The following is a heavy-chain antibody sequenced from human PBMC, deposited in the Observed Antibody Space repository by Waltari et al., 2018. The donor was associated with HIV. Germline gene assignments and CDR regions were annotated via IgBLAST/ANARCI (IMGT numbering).Heavy chain of an antibody. V-gene: IGHV3-9*01. CDR3: AKDKRRYCSSTSCYYYFDY. CDR2: ISWNSGRI. Sequence: EVQLVESGGGLVQPGRSLRLSCAVSGFTFDDYAMHWVRQAPGKGREWVSCISWNSGRIGYADSVKGRFTISRDNAKNSLYLQMNSLRAEDTALYYCAKDKRRYCSSTSCYYYFDYWGQGTLVTVSS. J-gene: IGHJ4*02. CDR1: GFTFDDYA. D-gene: IGHD2-2*01.